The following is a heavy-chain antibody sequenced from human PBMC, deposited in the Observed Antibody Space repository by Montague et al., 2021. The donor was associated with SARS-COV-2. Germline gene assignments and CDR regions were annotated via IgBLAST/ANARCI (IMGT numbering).Heavy chain of an antibody. Sequence: PALVKPTQTLTLTCTFSGISLSTSGVGVAWIRQPPGKALEWLALIYWDDDERYSPSMRGRLTITKDTSENQVVFRMTNMDPMDTATYYCAPLGFDSRSYYTAHNWFDPWGQGILVTVSS. V-gene: IGHV2-5*02. CDR2: IYWDDDE. J-gene: IGHJ5*02. CDR1: GISLSTSGVG. D-gene: IGHD3-10*01. CDR3: APLGFDSRSYYTAHNWFDP.